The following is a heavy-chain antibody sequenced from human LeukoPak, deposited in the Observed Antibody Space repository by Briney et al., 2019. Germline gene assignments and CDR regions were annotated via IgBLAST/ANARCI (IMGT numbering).Heavy chain of an antibody. Sequence: PGGSLRLSCAASGFTFNTYAMCWVRQAQGTGLEWVSTISGSGAFTKYADSVTGRFTISRDNSKNTLYLQLNSLRAEDTATYYCAKTYYYDSSGYSHYLAYDYWGQGTLVTVSS. J-gene: IGHJ4*02. CDR3: AKTYYYDSSGYSHYLAYDY. D-gene: IGHD3-22*01. V-gene: IGHV3-23*01. CDR2: ISGSGAFT. CDR1: GFTFNTYA.